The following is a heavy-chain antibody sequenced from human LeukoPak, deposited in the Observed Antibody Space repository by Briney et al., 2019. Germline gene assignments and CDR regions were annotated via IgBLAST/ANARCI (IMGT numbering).Heavy chain of an antibody. V-gene: IGHV5-51*01. J-gene: IGHJ4*02. CDR1: GYSFTSYW. Sequence: GESLKISCKGSGYSFTSYWIGWVRQMPGKGLEWMGIIYPGDSDTRYSPSFQGQVTISADKSISTAYLRWSSLKASDTAMYYCARKKAPYSSSWYGFDYRGQGTLVTVSS. CDR2: IYPGDSDT. D-gene: IGHD6-13*01. CDR3: ARKKAPYSSSWYGFDY.